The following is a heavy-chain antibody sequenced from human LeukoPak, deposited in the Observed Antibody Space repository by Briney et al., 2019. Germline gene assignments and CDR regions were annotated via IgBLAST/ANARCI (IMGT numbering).Heavy chain of an antibody. CDR3: ASSGSYRFDY. D-gene: IGHD1-26*01. CDR1: GFTFSNYA. J-gene: IGHJ4*02. Sequence: GGSLRLSCAASGFTFSNYAMSWVRQAPGKGLEWVSHITASGTAMFYADSVKGRFTISRDNAKNSLYLQMNSLRDEDTAVYYCASSGSYRFDYWGQGTLVTVSS. V-gene: IGHV3-48*02. CDR2: ITASGTAM.